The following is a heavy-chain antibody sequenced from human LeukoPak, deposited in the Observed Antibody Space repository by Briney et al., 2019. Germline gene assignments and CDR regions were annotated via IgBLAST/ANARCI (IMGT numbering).Heavy chain of an antibody. J-gene: IGHJ3*02. CDR3: AREVSWDTAMATGAFDI. CDR1: GYTFTGYY. V-gene: IGHV1-2*06. D-gene: IGHD5-18*01. Sequence: ASVKVSCKASGYTFTGYYMHWVRQAPGQGLEWMGRINPNSGGTNYAQKFQGRVTMTRDTSISTAYMELSRLRSVDTAVYYCAREVSWDTAMATGAFDIWGQGTMVTVSS. CDR2: INPNSGGT.